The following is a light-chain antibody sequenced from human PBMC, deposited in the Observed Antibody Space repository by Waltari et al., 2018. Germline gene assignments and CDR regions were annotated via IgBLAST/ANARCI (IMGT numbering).Light chain of an antibody. Sequence: QSALTQPASVSGSPGQSITISCTGTSRDGGGYNYVPWYQQHPGKAPKLMIYEVSNRPSGVSNRFSGSKSGNTASLTISGLQAEDEADYYCSSYTSSSTLVFGTGTKVTVL. V-gene: IGLV2-14*01. J-gene: IGLJ1*01. CDR2: EVS. CDR1: SRDGGGYNY. CDR3: SSYTSSSTLV.